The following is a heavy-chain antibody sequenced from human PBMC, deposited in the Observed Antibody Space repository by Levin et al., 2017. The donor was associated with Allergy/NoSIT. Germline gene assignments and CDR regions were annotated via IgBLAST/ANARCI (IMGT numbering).Heavy chain of an antibody. Sequence: GESLKISCAASGFTFSSYGMHWVRQAPGKGLEWVAVISYDGSNKYYADSVKGRFTISRDNSKNTLYLQMNSLRAEDTAVYYCAKEVDYYFDYWGQGTLVTVSS. V-gene: IGHV3-30*18. CDR3: AKEVDYYFDY. D-gene: IGHD3/OR15-3a*01. CDR1: GFTFSSYG. J-gene: IGHJ4*02. CDR2: ISYDGSNK.